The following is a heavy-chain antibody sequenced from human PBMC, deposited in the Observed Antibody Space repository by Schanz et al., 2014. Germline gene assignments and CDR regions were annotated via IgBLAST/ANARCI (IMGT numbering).Heavy chain of an antibody. CDR3: ARTGYDPSLTH. Sequence: QVQLVQSGAEVKEPGASVKVSCKASAYTFTGYYLHWVRQAPGQGLEWMGWISPNGATRYAQNFQDKVTMTRDTSSSTAYMEVTSLRSEDTAVYYCARTGYDPSLTHWGQGTLVTVSS. CDR1: AYTFTGYY. V-gene: IGHV1-2*02. J-gene: IGHJ4*02. CDR2: ISPNGAT. D-gene: IGHD5-12*01.